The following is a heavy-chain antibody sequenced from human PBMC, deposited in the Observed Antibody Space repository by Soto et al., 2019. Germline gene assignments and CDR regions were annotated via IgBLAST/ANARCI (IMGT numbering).Heavy chain of an antibody. CDR1: GFTFSSYD. J-gene: IGHJ4*02. D-gene: IGHD6-13*01. V-gene: IGHV3-23*01. Sequence: EVQLLESGGGLVHPGGSLRLSCAASGFTFSSYDMSWVRQAPGKGLEWVSGISGRGDNTYYADSVKGRFTISRDNSKNTLYLQMNSLRVEDTALFYCAKVMAAAGLDYWGQGTLVTVSS. CDR2: ISGRGDNT. CDR3: AKVMAAAGLDY.